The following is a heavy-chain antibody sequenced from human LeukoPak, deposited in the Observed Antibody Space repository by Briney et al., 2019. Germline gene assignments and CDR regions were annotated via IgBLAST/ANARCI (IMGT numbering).Heavy chain of an antibody. Sequence: GRSLRLSCAASGFTFSSYGMHWVRQAPGKGLEWVAVISYDGSNKYYADSVKGRLTISRDNSKNTLYLQMNSLRPEDTAVYYCARNAYGHSPGGYWGQGTLVTVSS. CDR3: ARNAYGHSPGGY. CDR1: GFTFSSYG. D-gene: IGHD3-10*01. CDR2: ISYDGSNK. J-gene: IGHJ4*02. V-gene: IGHV3-30*03.